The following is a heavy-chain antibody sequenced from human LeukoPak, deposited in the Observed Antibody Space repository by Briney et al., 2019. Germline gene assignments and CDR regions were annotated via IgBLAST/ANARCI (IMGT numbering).Heavy chain of an antibody. CDR1: GGSISNYY. D-gene: IGHD1-14*01. Sequence: SETLSLTCTASGGSISNYYWGWIRQPPGKGLEWIGSIYYSGSTFYNPSLKSRVSISVDTSKNQFSLKLSSVTAADTAVYYCARVGTPGCVDYWGQGTLVTVSS. V-gene: IGHV4-39*07. J-gene: IGHJ4*02. CDR3: ARVGTPGCVDY. CDR2: IYYSGST.